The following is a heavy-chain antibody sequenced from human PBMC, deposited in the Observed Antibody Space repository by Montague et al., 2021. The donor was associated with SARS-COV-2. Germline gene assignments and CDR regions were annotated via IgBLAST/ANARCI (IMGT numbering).Heavy chain of an antibody. CDR2: IYYSGRT. V-gene: IGHV4-59*08. CDR1: GGAINSYY. D-gene: IGHD2-8*02. Sequence: SETLSLTCIVSGGAINSYYWSWILQHPGKGLQGSVGIYYSGRTNYNTSLNSRVTISVDTSKNQFSLKLISVTAADTAVYYCARHHPGGGVRPWGQGTLVTVSS. CDR3: ARHHPGGGVRP. J-gene: IGHJ5*02.